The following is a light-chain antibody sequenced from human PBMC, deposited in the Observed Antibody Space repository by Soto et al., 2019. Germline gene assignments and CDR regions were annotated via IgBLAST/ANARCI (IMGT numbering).Light chain of an antibody. V-gene: IGKV1-5*01. CDR1: QDITNC. Sequence: DIQMTQSPSTLSASVGDRFAITCLSSQDITNCLAWYQQKPGKVPKVLIYHASILGSGVPSRFSGSGFGTEFTLTIDSLQPDDFATYYCQQCHYLWTFGQGTKV. CDR2: HAS. CDR3: QQCHYLWT. J-gene: IGKJ1*01.